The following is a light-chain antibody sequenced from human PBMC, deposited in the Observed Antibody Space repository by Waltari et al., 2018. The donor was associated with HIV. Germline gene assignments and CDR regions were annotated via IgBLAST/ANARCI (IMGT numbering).Light chain of an antibody. CDR2: CND. J-gene: IGLJ2*01. Sequence: QSVLTQPPSASGTPGHRLTISCSGSATNIGSNTINWYHQLPGTAPKLLICCNDQRPSGVPDRFSGSKSGTSASLAISGLQSEDEAEYYCAAWDDGLNGLVFGGGTKLTVL. V-gene: IGLV1-44*01. CDR3: AAWDDGLNGLV. CDR1: ATNIGSNT.